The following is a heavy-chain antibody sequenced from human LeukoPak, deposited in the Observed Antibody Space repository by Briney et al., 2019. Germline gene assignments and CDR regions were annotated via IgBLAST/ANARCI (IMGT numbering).Heavy chain of an antibody. V-gene: IGHV4-34*01. CDR2: INHSGST. CDR3: ATNDSSGYN. D-gene: IGHD3-22*01. CDR1: GGSFSGYY. J-gene: IGHJ4*02. Sequence: KPSETLSLTCAVYGGSFSGYYWSWIRQPPGKGLEWIGEINHSGSTNYNPSLKSRVTISVDTSKNQFSLKLSSVTAADTAVYYCATNDSSGYNWGQGTLVTVSS.